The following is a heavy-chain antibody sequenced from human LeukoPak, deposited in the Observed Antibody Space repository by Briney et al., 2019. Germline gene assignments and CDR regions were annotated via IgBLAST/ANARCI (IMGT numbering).Heavy chain of an antibody. CDR1: GFTFSTYS. D-gene: IGHD3-16*01. CDR2: ISAASWGI. V-gene: IGHV3-21*05. CDR3: ARLLKYYDYVWGSSKLFDY. Sequence: GGSLRLSCAASGFTFSTYSMTWVRQAPGKGLEWISHISAASWGIYYADSVKGRFTISRDNAKNSLYLQMNSLRAEDTAVYYCARLLKYYDYVWGSSKLFDYWGQGTLVTVSS. J-gene: IGHJ4*02.